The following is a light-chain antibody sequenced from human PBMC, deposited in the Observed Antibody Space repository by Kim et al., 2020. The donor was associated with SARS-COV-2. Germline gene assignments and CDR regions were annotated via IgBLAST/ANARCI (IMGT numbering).Light chain of an antibody. V-gene: IGKV2D-29*02. CDR3: MQAVQLPLT. CDR2: EVS. CDR1: QSLPQSGGKTY. Sequence: DIVMTQSPLSLSVTPGQPASMSCKSSQSLPQSGGKTYLYWYLQKPGQSPQLLIHEVSNRFSGVPDRFSGSGSGTDFTLKISRVEAEDVGVYYCMQAVQLPLTFGGGTKLEI. J-gene: IGKJ4*01.